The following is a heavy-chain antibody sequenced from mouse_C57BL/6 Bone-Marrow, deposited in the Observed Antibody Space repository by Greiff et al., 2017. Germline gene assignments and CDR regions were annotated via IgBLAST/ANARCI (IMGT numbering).Heavy chain of an antibody. CDR1: GYTFTSYW. Sequence: QVQLKQPGAELVKPGASVKLSCKASGYTFTSYWMHWVKQRPGQGLEWIGMIHTNSGSTNYNEKFKSKATLTVDKSSSTAYMQLSSLTSEDSAVYYCARSARPLFAYWGQGTLVTVSA. J-gene: IGHJ3*01. V-gene: IGHV1-64*01. CDR3: ARSARPLFAY. CDR2: IHTNSGST. D-gene: IGHD1-2*01.